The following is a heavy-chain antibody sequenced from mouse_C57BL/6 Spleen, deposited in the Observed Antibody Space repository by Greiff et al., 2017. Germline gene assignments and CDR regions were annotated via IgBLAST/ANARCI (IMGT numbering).Heavy chain of an antibody. J-gene: IGHJ2*01. CDR1: GYSITSGYY. V-gene: IGHV3-6*01. CDR2: ISYDGSN. CDR3: ARGYDGYVDY. Sequence: EVKLMESGPGLVKPSQSLSLTCSVTGYSITSGYYWNWIRQFPGNKLEWMGYISYDGSNNYNPSLKNRISITRDTSKNQFFLKLNSVTTEDTATYYCARGYDGYVDYWGQGTTLTVSS. D-gene: IGHD2-3*01.